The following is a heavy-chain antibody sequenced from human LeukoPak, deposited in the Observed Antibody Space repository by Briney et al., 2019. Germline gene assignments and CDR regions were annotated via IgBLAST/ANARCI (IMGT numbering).Heavy chain of an antibody. J-gene: IGHJ5*02. V-gene: IGHV5-51*01. D-gene: IGHD3-10*01. CDR2: IYPGDSDT. CDR1: GYSFTSYW. CDR3: ARGRDYYGSGSYYFNWFDP. Sequence: GESLKISCKGSGYSFTSYWIGWVRQMPGKGVGVMGIIYPGDSDTRYSPSCQGQVTISADKSISTAYLQWSSLKASDTAMYYCARGRDYYGSGSYYFNWFDPWGQGTLVTVSS.